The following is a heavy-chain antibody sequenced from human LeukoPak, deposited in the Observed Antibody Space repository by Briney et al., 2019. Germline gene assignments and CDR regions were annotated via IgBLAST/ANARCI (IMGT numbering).Heavy chain of an antibody. J-gene: IGHJ5*02. Sequence: GGSLRLSCAGSGFTISSYWMTWVRQAPGKGLEGVANIKQDGSEKYYVDSVKGRFTISRDNAKNSLYLQMNSLRAADTAVYYCGRDRLIGGLDPWGQGTLVTVSS. CDR2: IKQDGSEK. CDR1: GFTISSYW. V-gene: IGHV3-7*01. D-gene: IGHD3-3*01. CDR3: GRDRLIGGLDP.